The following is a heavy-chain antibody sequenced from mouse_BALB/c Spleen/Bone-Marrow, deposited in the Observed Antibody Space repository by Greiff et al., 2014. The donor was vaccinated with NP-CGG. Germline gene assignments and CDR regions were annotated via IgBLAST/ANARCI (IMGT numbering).Heavy chain of an antibody. J-gene: IGHJ2*01. CDR1: GYAFSSYW. V-gene: IGHV1-80*01. CDR3: ARVRNWADY. D-gene: IGHD4-1*01. Sequence: ESGAELVRPGSSVKISCKASGYAFSSYWMNWVKQRPGQGLEWIGQIYPGDGDTNYNGKFKGKATLTADKSSSTAYMQLSSLTAEDPAVYFCARVRNWADYWGQGTTLTVSS. CDR2: IYPGDGDT.